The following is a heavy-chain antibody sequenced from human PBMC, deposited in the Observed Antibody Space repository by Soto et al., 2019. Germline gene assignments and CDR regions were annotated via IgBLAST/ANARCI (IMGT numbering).Heavy chain of an antibody. Sequence: SETLSLTCTVSGGSISSGDYYWSWIRQPPGKGLEWIGYIYYSGSTYYNPSLKSRVTISVDTSKNQFSLKLSSVTAADTAVYYCARGNVQEWENWFDPWGQGTRVTVSS. D-gene: IGHD1-26*01. CDR1: GGSISSGDYY. CDR3: ARGNVQEWENWFDP. CDR2: IYYSGST. J-gene: IGHJ5*02. V-gene: IGHV4-30-4*01.